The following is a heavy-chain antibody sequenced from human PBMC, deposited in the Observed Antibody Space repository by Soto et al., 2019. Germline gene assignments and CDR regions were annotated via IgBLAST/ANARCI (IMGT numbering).Heavy chain of an antibody. V-gene: IGHV4-30-4*01. D-gene: IGHD2-15*01. CDR1: GGSISSGDYY. J-gene: IGHJ3*01. CDR3: ARTVVTTWRAFDL. Sequence: QVQLQESGPGLVKPSQTLSLTCTVSGGSISSGDYYWRWIRQPPGKGLEWIGYVYYSGSTYYNPSLKSRVTISVDTSQHQFSLKLSSVTAADTAVYYCARTVVTTWRAFDLWGQGTMVTVSS. CDR2: VYYSGST.